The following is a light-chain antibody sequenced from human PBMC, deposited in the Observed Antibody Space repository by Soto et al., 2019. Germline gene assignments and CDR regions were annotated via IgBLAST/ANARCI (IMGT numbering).Light chain of an antibody. Sequence: DIQMTQSPYTRSGGVVGRVRIGGRASQSISSWLAWYQQKPGKAPKLLIYKASTLKSGVPSRFSGSGSGTEFTLTISSPQPHDFATYYCQHYHSYSEAFGEGTKVDIK. J-gene: IGKJ1*01. V-gene: IGKV1-5*03. CDR3: QHYHSYSEA. CDR1: QSISSW. CDR2: KAS.